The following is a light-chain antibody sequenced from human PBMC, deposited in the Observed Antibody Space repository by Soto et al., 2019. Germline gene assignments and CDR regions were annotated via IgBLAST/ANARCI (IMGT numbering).Light chain of an antibody. J-gene: IGKJ1*01. Sequence: EIVLTQSPATLSLSPGERATLSCRASQSVSSYLAWYQQKPGQAPRLLIYDASNRATGIPARFSGSGSGTDFTRTISSLEPEEFAVYYCQQRNNWPETFGQGNKVEIK. CDR3: QQRNNWPET. CDR1: QSVSSY. V-gene: IGKV3-11*01. CDR2: DAS.